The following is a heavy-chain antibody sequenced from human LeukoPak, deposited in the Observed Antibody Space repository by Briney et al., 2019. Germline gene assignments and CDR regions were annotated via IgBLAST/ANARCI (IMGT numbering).Heavy chain of an antibody. V-gene: IGHV3-21*01. CDR2: ISGSSTYI. J-gene: IGHJ4*02. Sequence: GGSLRLSCAASGFTFSGYSINWVRQAPGKGLEWVSSISGSSTYIYYADSVKGRFTISRDNAKNSLYLQMNSLRAEDTAVYYCARDRAADYWGQGTPVTVSS. D-gene: IGHD6-25*01. CDR3: ARDRAADY. CDR1: GFTFSGYS.